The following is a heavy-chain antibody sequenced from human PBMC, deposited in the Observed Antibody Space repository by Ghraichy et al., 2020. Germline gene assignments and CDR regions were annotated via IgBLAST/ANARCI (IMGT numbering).Heavy chain of an antibody. Sequence: GGSLRLSCAVSGFTFSTYAMGWVRQAPGKGLEWVSTISDSGGETYYADSVKGRFTISRDNSKNTLSLQMNSLRAEDTAGYFCAKVTGLVDPFDIWGQGTMVTVSS. D-gene: IGHD2-8*02. CDR1: GFTFSTYA. J-gene: IGHJ3*02. V-gene: IGHV3-23*01. CDR2: ISDSGGET. CDR3: AKVTGLVDPFDI.